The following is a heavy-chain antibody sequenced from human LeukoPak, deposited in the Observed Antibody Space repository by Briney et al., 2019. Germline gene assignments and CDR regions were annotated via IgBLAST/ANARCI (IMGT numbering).Heavy chain of an antibody. J-gene: IGHJ3*01. CDR2: IMSVGTTT. V-gene: IGHV3-74*01. Sequence: PGGSLRLSCAASGFTFASYWMRWVRHAPGKGLVWVSRIMSVGTTTTYAHSVKGRFTISRDTAKTTLYLQLNSLTAEDTAVYYCARETYGAYDAWGQGTMVTVSS. CDR3: ARETYGAYDA. D-gene: IGHD4-17*01. CDR1: GFTFASYW.